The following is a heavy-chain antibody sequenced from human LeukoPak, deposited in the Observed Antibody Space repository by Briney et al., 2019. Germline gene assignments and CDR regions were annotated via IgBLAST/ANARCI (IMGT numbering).Heavy chain of an antibody. CDR2: IKPDGSEK. J-gene: IGHJ4*02. Sequence: GGSLRLSCAASGLTFSGYWMNCARQAPGKGLEWVANIKPDGSEKYYVDSVKGRFTISRDNAKNSLYLQMTSLRAEDTAVYYCARGSGDYSGQGTLVTVSS. CDR3: ARGSGDY. CDR1: GLTFSGYW. V-gene: IGHV3-7*04.